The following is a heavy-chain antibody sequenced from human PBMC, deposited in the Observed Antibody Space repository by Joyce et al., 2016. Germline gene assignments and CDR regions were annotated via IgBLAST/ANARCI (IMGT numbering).Heavy chain of an antibody. CDR3: ARSWATEVAGTDY. V-gene: IGHV3-23*01. D-gene: IGHD6-19*01. J-gene: IGHJ4*02. CDR2: VSGGVGRT. Sequence: EVRVLESGGGLVQPGGSLRLACEASGFTFSRYAMTWVRQAPGKGLGWFAGVSGGVGRTYYACAVKGRFTISRDNSKNTLYLHMNGLRGEDTAIYYCARSWATEVAGTDYWGQGTLVTVSS. CDR1: GFTFSRYA.